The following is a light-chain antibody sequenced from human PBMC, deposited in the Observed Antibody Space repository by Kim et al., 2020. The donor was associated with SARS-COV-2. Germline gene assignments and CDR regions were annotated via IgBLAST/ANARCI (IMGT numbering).Light chain of an antibody. J-gene: IGKJ5*01. Sequence: ASVGDSVTITCRASQSISSWLAWYQQKPGKAPKLLIYKASSLESGVPSRFSGSGSGTEFTLTISSLQPDDFATYYCQQYNSYSITFGQGTRLEIK. CDR3: QQYNSYSIT. V-gene: IGKV1-5*03. CDR2: KAS. CDR1: QSISSW.